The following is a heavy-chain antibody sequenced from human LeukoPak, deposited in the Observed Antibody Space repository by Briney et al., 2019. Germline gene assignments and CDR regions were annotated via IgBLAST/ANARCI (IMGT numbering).Heavy chain of an antibody. Sequence: PGGSLRLSCAASGFTFSSYSMNWVRQAPGKGLEWVSYISSSSSTIYYADSVKGRFTISRDNAKNSLYLQMNSLRAEDTAVYYCARASGNIYYYYYMDVWGKGTTVTVSS. V-gene: IGHV3-48*01. CDR3: ARASGNIYYYYYMDV. D-gene: IGHD4-23*01. J-gene: IGHJ6*03. CDR2: ISSSSSTI. CDR1: GFTFSSYS.